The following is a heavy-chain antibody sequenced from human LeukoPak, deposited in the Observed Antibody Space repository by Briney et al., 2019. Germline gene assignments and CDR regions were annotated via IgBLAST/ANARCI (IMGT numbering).Heavy chain of an antibody. CDR1: GGTFISYA. CDR2: IIPIFGTA. J-gene: IGHJ5*02. V-gene: IGHV1-69*13. D-gene: IGHD2-15*01. CDR3: ARDHDCSGGSCYSWFDP. Sequence: SVKVSCKASGGTFISYAISWVRQAPGQGLEGMGGIIPIFGTANYAQKFQGRVTITADEYTSTAYLELSSLRSEDTAVYYCARDHDCSGGSCYSWFDPWGQGTLVTVSS.